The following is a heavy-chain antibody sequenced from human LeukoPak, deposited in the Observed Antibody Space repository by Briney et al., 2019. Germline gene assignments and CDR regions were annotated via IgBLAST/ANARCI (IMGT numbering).Heavy chain of an antibody. CDR1: GFTFDDYA. Sequence: GGSLRLSCAASGFTFDDYAMSWVRQAPGKGLEWVSAISGSGGSTYYADSVKGRFTISRDNSKNSLYLQMNSLRAEDTAVYYCARGCKAAAGTGGDYWGQGTLVTVSS. CDR2: ISGSGGST. CDR3: ARGCKAAAGTGGDY. D-gene: IGHD6-13*01. V-gene: IGHV3-23*01. J-gene: IGHJ4*02.